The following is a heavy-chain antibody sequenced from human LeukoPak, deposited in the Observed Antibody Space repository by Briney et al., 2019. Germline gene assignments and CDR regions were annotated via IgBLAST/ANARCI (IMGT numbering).Heavy chain of an antibody. CDR1: GGSISSSNW. CDR2: IYHSGST. V-gene: IGHV4-4*02. Sequence: SETLSLTCAVSGGSISSSNWWSWVRQPPGKGLEWIGEIYHSGSTNYNPSLKSRVTISVDKSKNQFSLKLSSVTAADTAVYYCARRGMATPVVDYDAFDIWGQGTMVTVSS. D-gene: IGHD5-24*01. J-gene: IGHJ3*02. CDR3: ARRGMATPVVDYDAFDI.